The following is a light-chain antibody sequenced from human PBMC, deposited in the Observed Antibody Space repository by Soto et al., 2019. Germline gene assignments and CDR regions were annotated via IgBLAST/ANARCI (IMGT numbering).Light chain of an antibody. CDR2: DVT. J-gene: IGLJ1*01. CDR3: SSFGSTSRLEV. V-gene: IGLV2-8*01. Sequence: SVLPQPPSASGSPGQSVTISCTGVNSDSGGYQYVSWYQQHPGKAPKLLIFDVTNRPSGVSDRFSGSESGTTASLTISGLQADDEADYYCSSFGSTSRLEVFGTGTKVTVL. CDR1: NSDSGGYQY.